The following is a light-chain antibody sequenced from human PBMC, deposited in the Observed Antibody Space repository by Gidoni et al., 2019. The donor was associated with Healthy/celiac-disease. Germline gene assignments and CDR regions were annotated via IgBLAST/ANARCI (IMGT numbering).Light chain of an antibody. J-gene: IGKJ1*01. CDR3: QQSYSILGT. Sequence: DIQMTQSPSSLSASVGDRVTITCRASQTISSYLNWYQQKPGKAPKLLIYAASSLQSGVPSRFSGSGSGTDFTLTISSLQPEDFATYYCQQSYSILGTFXQXTKVEIQ. CDR1: QTISSY. V-gene: IGKV1-39*01. CDR2: AAS.